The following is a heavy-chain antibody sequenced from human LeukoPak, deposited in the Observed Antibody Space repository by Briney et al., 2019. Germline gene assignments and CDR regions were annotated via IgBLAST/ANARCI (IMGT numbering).Heavy chain of an antibody. J-gene: IGHJ4*02. CDR1: GFTFSSYS. CDR3: ARDGRENYYYDSSGYYIDY. CDR2: ISSSSSYI. Sequence: PGGSLRLSCAASGFTFSSYSMNWVRQAPGQGLEWVASISSSSSYIYYADSVKGRCTISRDNAKNSLYLQMHSLRAEDTAVYYCARDGRENYYYDSSGYYIDYWGQGTLVTVSS. D-gene: IGHD3-22*01. V-gene: IGHV3-21*01.